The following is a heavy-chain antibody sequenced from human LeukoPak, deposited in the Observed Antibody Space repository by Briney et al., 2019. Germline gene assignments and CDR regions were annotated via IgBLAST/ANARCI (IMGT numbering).Heavy chain of an antibody. V-gene: IGHV3-23*01. CDR3: AKDPDSGYYYFDY. D-gene: IGHD3-22*01. CDR2: ISSSGGST. CDR1: GFTFSSYT. J-gene: IGHJ4*02. Sequence: GGSLRLSCAASGFTFSSYTMSWVRQAPGKGLEWVSAISSSGGSTYYADSVKGRFTISRDNSKNTLYLQMNSLRAEDTALYYCAKDPDSGYYYFDYWGQGALVTVSS.